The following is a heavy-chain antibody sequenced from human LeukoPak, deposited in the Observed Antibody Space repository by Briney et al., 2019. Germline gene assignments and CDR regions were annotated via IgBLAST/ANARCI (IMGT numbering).Heavy chain of an antibody. CDR1: GYTFTGYY. J-gene: IGHJ6*02. V-gene: IGHV1-2*04. D-gene: IGHD3-10*01. Sequence: ASMKVSCKASGYTFTGYYMHWVRQAPGQGLEWMGWINPNSGGTNYAQKFQGWVTMTRDTSISTAYMELSRLRSDDTAVYYCARSGYYYYGMDVWGQGTTVTVSS. CDR2: INPNSGGT. CDR3: ARSGYYYYGMDV.